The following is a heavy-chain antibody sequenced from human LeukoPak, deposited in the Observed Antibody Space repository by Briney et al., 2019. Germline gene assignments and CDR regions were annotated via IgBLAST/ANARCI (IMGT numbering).Heavy chain of an antibody. CDR2: IKQDGSEK. V-gene: IGHV3-7*01. CDR3: ARADSYSWYGS. Sequence: AGGSLRLSCAASGFTFSSYWMSWLRQAPGKGLEWVANIKQDGSEKYYVDSVEGRFTISRDNAENSLSLQMNSLRAEDTAVYYCARADSYSWYGSWGQGTLVTVSS. CDR1: GFTFSSYW. D-gene: IGHD6-13*01. J-gene: IGHJ4*02.